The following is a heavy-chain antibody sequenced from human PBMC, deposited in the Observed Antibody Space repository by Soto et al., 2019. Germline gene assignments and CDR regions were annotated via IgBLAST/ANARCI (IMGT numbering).Heavy chain of an antibody. J-gene: IGHJ4*02. D-gene: IGHD6-13*01. CDR3: AKVVEQQLALDY. V-gene: IGHV3-30*18. CDR1: GFTFSSYG. Sequence: QVQLVESGGGVVQPGRSLRLSCAASGFTFSSYGMQWVRQAPGKGLEWVAVISYDGSNKYYADSVKGRFTISRDNSKNTLYLQMNSLRAEDTAVYYCAKVVEQQLALDYWGQGTLVTVSS. CDR2: ISYDGSNK.